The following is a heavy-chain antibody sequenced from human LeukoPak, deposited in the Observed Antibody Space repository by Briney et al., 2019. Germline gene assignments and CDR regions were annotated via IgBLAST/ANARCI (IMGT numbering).Heavy chain of an antibody. V-gene: IGHV3-9*01. CDR2: ISWNSGSI. CDR1: GFTFDDYA. Sequence: GRSLRLSCAASGFTFDDYAMHWVRQAPGKGLEWVSGISWNSGSIGYADSVKGRFTISRDNAKNSLYLQMNSLRVEDTAVYYCAKHAGGSTSSWYGYYFDYWGQGTLVAVSS. CDR3: AKHAGGSTSSWYGYYFDY. J-gene: IGHJ4*02. D-gene: IGHD6-13*01.